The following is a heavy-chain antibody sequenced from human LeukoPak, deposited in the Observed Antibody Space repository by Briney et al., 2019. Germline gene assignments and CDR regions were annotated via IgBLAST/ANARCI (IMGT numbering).Heavy chain of an antibody. CDR2: ISYDGSNK. Sequence: PGGSLRLSCAASGFTFSSYGMHWVRQAPGKGLEWVAVISYDGSNKYYADSVKGRFTISRDNSKNTLYLQMNSLRAEDTAVYYCTKVEGKIDPAGYLDYWGQGTLVTVSS. CDR3: TKVEGKIDPAGYLDY. CDR1: GFTFSSYG. V-gene: IGHV3-30*18. J-gene: IGHJ4*02. D-gene: IGHD3-22*01.